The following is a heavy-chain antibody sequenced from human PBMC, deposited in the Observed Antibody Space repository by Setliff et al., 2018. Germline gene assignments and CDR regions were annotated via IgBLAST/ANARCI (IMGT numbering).Heavy chain of an antibody. CDR3: VRDRTAYSYGLDV. D-gene: IGHD5-18*01. V-gene: IGHV4-59*01. CDR2: IYHNGNT. CDR1: GGSISPYF. J-gene: IGHJ6*02. Sequence: SETLSLTCTVPGGSISPYFWSWIRQPPGKGLEWIGYIYHNGNTNFNPSLKTRVTMSVDTSKNQFALNLRSVTAADTAVYYCVRDRTAYSYGLDVWGQGTTVTAP.